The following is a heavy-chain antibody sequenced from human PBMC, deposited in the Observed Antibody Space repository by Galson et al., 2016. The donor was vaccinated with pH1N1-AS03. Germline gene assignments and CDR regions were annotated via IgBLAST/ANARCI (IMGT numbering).Heavy chain of an antibody. CDR1: GFSFSASW. D-gene: IGHD1-7*01. V-gene: IGHV3-7*03. CDR3: ARESPLNYYLDL. J-gene: IGHJ2*01. Sequence: SLRLSCAASGFSFSASWMSWVRQAPGKGLEWVANIRQDGSEKYYVDSVEGRFTISRDNAKNSLYLQMNSLRDEDRAVYYCARESPLNYYLDLWAVAPWSPSPQ. CDR2: IRQDGSEK.